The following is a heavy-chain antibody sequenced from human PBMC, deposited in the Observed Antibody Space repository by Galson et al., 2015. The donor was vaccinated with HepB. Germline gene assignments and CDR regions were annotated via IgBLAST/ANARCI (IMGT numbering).Heavy chain of an antibody. V-gene: IGHV7-4-1*02. Sequence: SVKVSCKASGYTFTSYAMNWVRQAPGQGLEWMGWINTNTGNPTYAQGSTGRFVFSLDTSVSTAYLQISSLKAEDTAVYYCARENYNAQPGYSSSWLDYWGQGTLVTVSS. CDR3: ARENYNAQPGYSSSWLDY. J-gene: IGHJ4*02. D-gene: IGHD6-13*01. CDR1: GYTFTSYA. CDR2: INTNTGNP.